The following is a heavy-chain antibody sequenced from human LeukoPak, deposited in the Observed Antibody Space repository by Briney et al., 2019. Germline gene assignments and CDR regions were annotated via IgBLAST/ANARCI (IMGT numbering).Heavy chain of an antibody. D-gene: IGHD3-10*01. CDR1: GFTFRTYW. CDR2: IKQDGSEK. V-gene: IGHV3-7*03. CDR3: ARVRSMVRGVIPHDAFDI. J-gene: IGHJ3*02. Sequence: GGSLRLSCVASGFTFRTYWMSWVRQAPGKGLEWVANIKQDGSEKYYLDSVKGRFTISRGNAKNSLYLQMNSLRAEDTALYHCARVRSMVRGVIPHDAFDIWGQGTMVTVSS.